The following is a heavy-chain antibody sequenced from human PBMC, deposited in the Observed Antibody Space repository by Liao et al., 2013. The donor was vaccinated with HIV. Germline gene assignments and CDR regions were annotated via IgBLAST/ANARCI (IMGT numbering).Heavy chain of an antibody. CDR3: ARDSSLYYFDY. CDR2: IYYSGST. CDR1: GGSISSSSYY. D-gene: IGHD3-16*01. J-gene: IGHJ4*02. Sequence: QLQLQESGPGLVKPSETLSLTCTVSGGSISSSSYYWGWIRQPPGKGLEWIGSIYYSGSTYYNPSLESRVTISVDTSKNQFSLKLRSVTAADTAVYYCARDSSLYYFDYWGQGTLVTVSS. V-gene: IGHV4-39*07.